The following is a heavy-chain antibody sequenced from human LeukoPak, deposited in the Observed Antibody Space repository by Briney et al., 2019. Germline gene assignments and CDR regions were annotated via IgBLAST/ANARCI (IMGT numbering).Heavy chain of an antibody. Sequence: SETLSLTCAVYGGAFSGYYWSWIRQPPGKGLEWIGEINHSGSTNYNPSLKSRVTISVYTSKNQISLKLSSVAAADTPVCYCVRPDYFGSGSYQPRSYNWFDPWGQGTLVTVSS. CDR3: VRPDYFGSGSYQPRSYNWFDP. CDR2: INHSGST. V-gene: IGHV4-34*01. D-gene: IGHD3-10*01. J-gene: IGHJ5*02. CDR1: GGAFSGYY.